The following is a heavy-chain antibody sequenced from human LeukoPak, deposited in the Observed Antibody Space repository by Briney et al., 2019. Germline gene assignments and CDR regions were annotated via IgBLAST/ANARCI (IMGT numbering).Heavy chain of an antibody. CDR3: AKQTARQFDY. J-gene: IGHJ4*02. D-gene: IGHD1-14*01. CDR1: GFTFSSYA. V-gene: IGHV3-23*01. CDR2: ITSSGGST. Sequence: GGSLRLSCAASGFTFSSYAMSWVRPAPGKGLEWVSAITSSGGSTYYADSVKGRFTISRDNSKNTLYMQMNSLRAEDTAVYYCAKQTARQFDYWGQGTLVTVSS.